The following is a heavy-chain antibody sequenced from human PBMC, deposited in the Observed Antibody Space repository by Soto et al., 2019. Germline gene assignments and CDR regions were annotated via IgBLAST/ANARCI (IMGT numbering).Heavy chain of an antibody. J-gene: IGHJ6*02. CDR3: AGGSTTFRGMDV. CDR1: GFSFSDYY. D-gene: IGHD1-7*01. Sequence: QVQLVESGGGLVLPGGSLRLSCAASGFSFSDYYMKWIRQAPGKGLEWGSYISSSGGTIYHADSVKGRFTNSRDNTKNSLYLQMNSLRAEDTAVYYCAGGSTTFRGMDVWGQGTTVIVSS. CDR2: ISSSGGTI. V-gene: IGHV3-11*01.